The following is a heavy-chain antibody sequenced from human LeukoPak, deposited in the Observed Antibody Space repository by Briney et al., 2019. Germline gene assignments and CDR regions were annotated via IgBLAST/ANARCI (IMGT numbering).Heavy chain of an antibody. CDR2: IKPDGSEK. Sequence: GGSLRLSCAASGFTFSSYWMSWVRQAPGKGLEWVANIKPDGSEKYSVDSVKGRFTISRDNAKNSLFLQMNSLRAEDTAVYYCARGLYGDQYYFDYWGQGTLVTVSS. D-gene: IGHD4-17*01. V-gene: IGHV3-7*03. CDR3: ARGLYGDQYYFDY. CDR1: GFTFSSYW. J-gene: IGHJ4*02.